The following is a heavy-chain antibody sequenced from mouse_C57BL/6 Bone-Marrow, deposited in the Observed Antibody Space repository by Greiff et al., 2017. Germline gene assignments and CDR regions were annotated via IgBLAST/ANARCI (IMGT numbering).Heavy chain of an antibody. D-gene: IGHD2-4*01. V-gene: IGHV6-3*01. CDR3: TRSTMITPYYFDY. CDR2: IRLKSDNYAT. Sequence: EVKLQESGGGLVQPGGSMKLSCVASGFTFSNYWMNWVRQSPEKGLEWVAQIRLKSDNYATHYAESVKGRFTISRDDSKSSVYLQMNNLRAEDTGIYYCTRSTMITPYYFDYWGQGTTLTVSS. CDR1: GFTFSNYW. J-gene: IGHJ2*01.